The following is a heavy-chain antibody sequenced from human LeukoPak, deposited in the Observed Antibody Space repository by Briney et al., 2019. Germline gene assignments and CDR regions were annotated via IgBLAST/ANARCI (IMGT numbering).Heavy chain of an antibody. J-gene: IGHJ3*02. Sequence: VASVKVSCKASGYTFTSFDINWVRQAPGQGLEWMEWVNPNSGNQGYAQKFQGRLTMYRNTSITTAYMELSSLRSEDTAVYYCARRYLLYRDAFDIWGQGTMVTVSS. V-gene: IGHV1-8*01. CDR1: GYTFTSFD. CDR3: ARRYLLYRDAFDI. CDR2: VNPNSGNQ. D-gene: IGHD2/OR15-2a*01.